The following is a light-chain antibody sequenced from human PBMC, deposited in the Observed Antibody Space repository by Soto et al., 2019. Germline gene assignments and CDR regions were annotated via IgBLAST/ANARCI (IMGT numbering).Light chain of an antibody. CDR1: QTISSY. Sequence: EIVLTQSPATLSLSPGERATLSCRASQTISSYLAWHQQKPGQAPRLLINDASNRATGIPARFSGSGSGTDFTLTISSLEPEDFAVYYCQQRSSWPLTFGGGTKVEIK. J-gene: IGKJ4*01. V-gene: IGKV3-11*01. CDR3: QQRSSWPLT. CDR2: DAS.